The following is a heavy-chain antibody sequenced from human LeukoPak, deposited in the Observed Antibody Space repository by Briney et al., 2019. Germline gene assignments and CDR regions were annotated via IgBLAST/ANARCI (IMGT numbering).Heavy chain of an antibody. CDR3: AKDRTPYDSSGYQDY. CDR2: IIPIFGTA. CDR1: GGTFSSYA. D-gene: IGHD3-22*01. Sequence: SVKVSCKASGGTFSSYAISWVRQAPGQGLEWVGGIIPIFGTANYAQKFQGRVTITADKSTSTAYMELSSLRSEDTAVYYCAKDRTPYDSSGYQDYWGQGTLVTVSS. J-gene: IGHJ4*02. V-gene: IGHV1-69*06.